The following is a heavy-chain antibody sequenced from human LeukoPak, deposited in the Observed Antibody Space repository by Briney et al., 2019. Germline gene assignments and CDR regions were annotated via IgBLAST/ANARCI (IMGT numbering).Heavy chain of an antibody. CDR1: GGSISSGDYY. Sequence: SETLSLTCTVSGGSISSGDYYWSWIRQHPGKGLEWIGYIYYSGSTYYNPSLKSRVTISVDTSKNQFSLKLSSVTAADTAVYYCARGGTVTWTFDYWGQGTLVTVSS. CDR3: ARGGTVTWTFDY. D-gene: IGHD4-4*01. CDR2: IYYSGST. V-gene: IGHV4-31*03. J-gene: IGHJ4*02.